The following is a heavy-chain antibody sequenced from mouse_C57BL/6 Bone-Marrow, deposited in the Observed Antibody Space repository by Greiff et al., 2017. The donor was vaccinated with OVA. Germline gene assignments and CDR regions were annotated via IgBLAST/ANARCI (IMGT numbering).Heavy chain of an antibody. CDR3: ARPGDYDGDWFAY. J-gene: IGHJ3*01. CDR2: FHPYNDDT. V-gene: IGHV1-47*01. D-gene: IGHD2-4*01. CDR1: GYTFTTYP. Sequence: VQLQQSGAELVKPGASVKMSCKASGYTFTTYPLEWMKQNHGKSLEWIGNFHPYNDDTKYNEKFKGKATLTVEKSSSTVYLELSRLTSDDSAVYYGARPGDYDGDWFAYWGQGTLVTVSA.